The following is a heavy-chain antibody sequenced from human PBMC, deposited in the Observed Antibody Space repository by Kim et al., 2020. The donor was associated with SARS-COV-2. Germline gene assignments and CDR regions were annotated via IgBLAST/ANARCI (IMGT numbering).Heavy chain of an antibody. J-gene: IGHJ2*01. CDR3: TTGRIQLWSYWYFDL. V-gene: IGHV3-15*01. Sequence: PGKGRFTSSRDDSKNTLYLQMNSLKTEDTAVYYCTTGRIQLWSYWYFDLWGRGTLVTVSS. D-gene: IGHD5-18*01.